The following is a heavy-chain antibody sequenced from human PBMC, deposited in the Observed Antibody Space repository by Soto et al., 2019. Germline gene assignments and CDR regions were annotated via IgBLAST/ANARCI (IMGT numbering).Heavy chain of an antibody. D-gene: IGHD3-22*01. CDR1: GFTFSNYA. V-gene: IGHV3-30*04. Sequence: GGSLRLSCVASGFTFSNYAMHWVRQTPGKGLEWVAVISYDGGQAYYTDSVKGRFIISRDNSKNTLYLQMNSLRAEDTATYYCAREAYYYDSSAFHSVGGSGAFDIWGPGTMVTVSS. CDR3: AREAYYYDSSAFHSVGGSGAFDI. CDR2: ISYDGGQA. J-gene: IGHJ3*02.